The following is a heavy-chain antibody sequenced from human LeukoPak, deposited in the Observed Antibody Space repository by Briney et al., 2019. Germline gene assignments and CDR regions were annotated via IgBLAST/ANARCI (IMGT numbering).Heavy chain of an antibody. CDR3: ARDLHGGYSSDY. CDR1: GFTFNNFG. V-gene: IGHV3-30*02. D-gene: IGHD4-23*01. J-gene: IGHJ4*02. CDR2: MGYEGIHK. Sequence: GGSLRLPCAASGFTFNNFGMHWVRQAPGEGLEWVAFMGYEGIHKYYADSVKGRFTISKDNSKATLYLQMNSLRPEDTAVYYCARDLHGGYSSDYWGQGTLVTVSS.